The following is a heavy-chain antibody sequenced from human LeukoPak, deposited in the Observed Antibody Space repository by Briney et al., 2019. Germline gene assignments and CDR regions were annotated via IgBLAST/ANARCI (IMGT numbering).Heavy chain of an antibody. CDR1: GYTFTGYY. CDR2: INPNSGGT. V-gene: IGHV1-2*06. D-gene: IGHD3-9*01. CDR3: AREYYDILTGYTDAFDI. Sequence: APVKVSCKASGYTFTGYYMHWVRQAPGQGLEWMGRINPNSGGTNYAQKFQGRVTMTRDTSISTAYMELSRLKSDDTAVYYCAREYYDILTGYTDAFDIWGQGTMVTVSS. J-gene: IGHJ3*02.